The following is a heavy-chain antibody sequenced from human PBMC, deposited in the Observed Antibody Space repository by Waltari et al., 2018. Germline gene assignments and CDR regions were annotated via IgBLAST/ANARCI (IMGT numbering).Heavy chain of an antibody. Sequence: SCTASGFTFSGYEMNWVRQAPGKGLEWVSYISSSGNTIYYADSVKARFTTSRDNAKNSLYLQMNSLRVDDTAVYYCARRPYYYHGMDVWGQGTTVTVSS. CDR2: ISSSGNTI. J-gene: IGHJ6*02. CDR1: GFTFSGYE. CDR3: ARRPYYYHGMDV. V-gene: IGHV3-48*03.